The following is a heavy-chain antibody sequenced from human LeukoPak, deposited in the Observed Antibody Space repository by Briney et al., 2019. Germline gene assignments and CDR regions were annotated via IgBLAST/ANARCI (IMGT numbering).Heavy chain of an antibody. Sequence: PGGSLRLSCAASGFTFSSYEMNWVRQAPGKGLEWVSYISSSGSTIYYADSVKGRFTISRDNAKNSLYLQMNSLRAEDTALYYCARDCYDSSGYPYDAFDIWGQGTMVTVSS. V-gene: IGHV3-48*03. D-gene: IGHD3-22*01. CDR1: GFTFSSYE. CDR2: ISSSGSTI. J-gene: IGHJ3*02. CDR3: ARDCYDSSGYPYDAFDI.